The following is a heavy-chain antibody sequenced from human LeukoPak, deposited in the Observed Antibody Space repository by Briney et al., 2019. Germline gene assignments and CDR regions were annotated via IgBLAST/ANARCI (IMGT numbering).Heavy chain of an antibody. CDR1: GFTFSRHW. J-gene: IGHJ4*02. CDR2: INGGGGST. D-gene: IGHD3-16*01. Sequence: PGGSLRLSWAASGFTFSRHWMHWVRQPPGKGLEWVSGINGGGGSTFYADSVRGRFTISRDNSKNMLYLQMNSLRAEDTAVYYCAKKSGGVYPFDSWGQGTLVTVSS. V-gene: IGHV3-23*01. CDR3: AKKSGGVYPFDS.